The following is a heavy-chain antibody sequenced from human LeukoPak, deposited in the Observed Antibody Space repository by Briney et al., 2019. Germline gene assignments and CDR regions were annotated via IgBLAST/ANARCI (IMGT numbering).Heavy chain of an antibody. CDR1: GGSFSGYY. CDR2: INHSGST. CDR3: ARRQPWVVGAHFDY. V-gene: IGHV4-34*01. D-gene: IGHD1-26*01. J-gene: IGHJ4*02. Sequence: SETLSLTCAVYGGSFSGYYWSWIRQPPGKGLEWIGEINHSGSTNYNPSLKSRVTISVDTSKNQFSLKLSSVTAADTAVYYCARRQPWVVGAHFDYWGQGTLVTVSS.